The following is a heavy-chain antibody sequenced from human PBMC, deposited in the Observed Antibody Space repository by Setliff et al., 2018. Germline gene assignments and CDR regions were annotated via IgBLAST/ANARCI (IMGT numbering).Heavy chain of an antibody. CDR2: IWSDGNNQ. J-gene: IGHJ4*02. CDR3: VRDPPNSGWAFDY. Sequence: PGGSLRLSCGASGFTFSTHAMHWVRQAPGKGLEWVAMIWSDGNNQFYPGSVKGRFTVSRDNSKNMVYLQMNSLRVDDTAVYYCVRDPPNSGWAFDYWGQGTLVTVSS. V-gene: IGHV3-33*01. D-gene: IGHD6-19*01. CDR1: GFTFSTHA.